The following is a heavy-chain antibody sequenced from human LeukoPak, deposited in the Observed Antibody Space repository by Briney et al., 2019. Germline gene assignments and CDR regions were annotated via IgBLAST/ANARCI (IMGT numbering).Heavy chain of an antibody. D-gene: IGHD3-9*01. Sequence: ASVKVSCKTSGYSFTSYSITWVRQAPGQGLEWTGWISAYNGNTNYAQNLQGRVTMTTDTSTSTAYMELRSLISDDTAVYYCARGEGIFFDYWGQGTPVTVSS. V-gene: IGHV1-18*01. CDR3: ARGEGIFFDY. CDR2: ISAYNGNT. CDR1: GYSFTSYS. J-gene: IGHJ4*02.